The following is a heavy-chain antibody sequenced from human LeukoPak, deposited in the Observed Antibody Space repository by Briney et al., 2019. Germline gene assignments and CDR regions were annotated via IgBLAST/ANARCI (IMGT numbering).Heavy chain of an antibody. CDR2: ISSSTSTI. CDR3: ARDRADGYNYGDYFDN. D-gene: IGHD5-18*01. J-gene: IGHJ4*02. CDR1: GFTFSSYS. V-gene: IGHV3-48*01. Sequence: PGGSLRLSCAASGFTFSSYSMNWVRQAPGKGLEWISYISSSTSTIYYADSVKGRFTISRDNAENSLYLQMNSLRAEDTAVYYCARDRADGYNYGDYFDNWGQGTLVTVSS.